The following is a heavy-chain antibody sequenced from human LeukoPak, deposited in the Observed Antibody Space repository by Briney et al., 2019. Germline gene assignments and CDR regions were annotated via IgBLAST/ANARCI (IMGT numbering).Heavy chain of an antibody. J-gene: IGHJ5*02. CDR1: GYSISSGYY. Sequence: SETLSLTCIVSGYSISSGYYWGWIRQPPGKGRECIGSIYHTGNTYYNPSLKSRVTRSVDTYKNQFSLRLSSVTAADTAVYYCAREGNSSSVGWFDPWGQGTLVTVSS. V-gene: IGHV4-38-2*02. CDR3: AREGNSSSVGWFDP. D-gene: IGHD6-13*01. CDR2: IYHTGNT.